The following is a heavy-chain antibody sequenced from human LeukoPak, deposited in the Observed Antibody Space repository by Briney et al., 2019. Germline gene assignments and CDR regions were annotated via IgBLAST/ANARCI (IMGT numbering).Heavy chain of an antibody. J-gene: IGHJ3*02. V-gene: IGHV4-59*08. CDR3: ARLDRPGGRTGDVFDI. CDR1: GGSISGYH. D-gene: IGHD3-22*01. CDR2: IDYTWNT. Sequence: SETLCLTCAVSGGSISGYHWSWFRQPPGKGLEWIGYIDYTWNTNYSPSLKSRVTMSLDMSKNQFSLEMNSVTAADTAMFYCARLDRPGGRTGDVFDIWGQGTMVTVSS.